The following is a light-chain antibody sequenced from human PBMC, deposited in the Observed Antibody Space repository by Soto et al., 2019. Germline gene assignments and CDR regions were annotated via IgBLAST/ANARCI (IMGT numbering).Light chain of an antibody. V-gene: IGKV3-20*01. J-gene: IGKJ4*01. CDR1: QTIKTRS. CDR3: QQYGHSPLT. Sequence: EIVLTQSPGTLFLSPGERATLSCRASQTIKTRSLAWYQQKPGQAPRRLIYGTSSRPTKIPDRFSASGSGTDFTLTISRLEPDDFAVYYCQQYGHSPLTFGGGTKVEMK. CDR2: GTS.